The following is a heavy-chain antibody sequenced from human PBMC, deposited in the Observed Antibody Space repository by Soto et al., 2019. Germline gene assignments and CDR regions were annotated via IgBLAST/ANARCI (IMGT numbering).Heavy chain of an antibody. D-gene: IGHD4-17*01. J-gene: IGHJ4*02. V-gene: IGHV1-46*01. CDR3: ARVRLDDYGGNSAYYFDY. CDR2: INPSGGST. Sequence: ASVKVSCKASGYTFTSYYMHWVRQAPGQGLEWMGIINPSGGSTSYAQKFQGRVTMTRDTSTSTVYMELSSLRSEDTAVYYCARVRLDDYGGNSAYYFDYWGQGTLVTVSS. CDR1: GYTFTSYY.